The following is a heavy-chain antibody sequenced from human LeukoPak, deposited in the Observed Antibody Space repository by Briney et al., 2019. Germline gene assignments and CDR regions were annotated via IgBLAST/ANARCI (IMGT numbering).Heavy chain of an antibody. D-gene: IGHD2-15*01. CDR1: GFTFSSYG. V-gene: IGHV3-30*18. CDR3: AKEHCSGGSCYYFDY. J-gene: IGHJ4*02. Sequence: GGSLRLSCAASGFTFSSYGMHWVRQAPGKGLEWVAVISYDGSNKYYADSVKGRFTISRDNSKNTLYLQMNSLRAEDTAVYYYAKEHCSGGSCYYFDYWGQGTLVTVSS. CDR2: ISYDGSNK.